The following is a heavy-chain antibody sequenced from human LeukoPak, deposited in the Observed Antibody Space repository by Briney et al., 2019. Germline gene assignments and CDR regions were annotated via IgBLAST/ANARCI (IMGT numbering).Heavy chain of an antibody. CDR1: GFTFSSYA. V-gene: IGHV3-23*01. CDR3: AKDVGKWESLHFFDY. J-gene: IGHJ4*02. D-gene: IGHD1-26*01. CDR2: ISGSGAST. Sequence: PGGSLRLSCAASGFTFSSYAMSWVRQAPGKGLERISGISGSGASTYYADSVKGRFTISRDNSRNTLYLQMNSLRGDDTAVYYCAKDVGKWESLHFFDYWGQGTLVTVSS.